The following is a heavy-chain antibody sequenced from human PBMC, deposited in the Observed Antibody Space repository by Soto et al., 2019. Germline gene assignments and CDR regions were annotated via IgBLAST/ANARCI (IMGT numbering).Heavy chain of an antibody. Sequence: QVQLQQWGAGLLKPSETLSLTCAVYGGSFSGYYWSWIRQPPGKGLEWIGEINHSGSTNYNPSLKSRVTISVDTSKNQFSLKLISVTAADTAVYYGARADQLLWGGWFDPWGQGTLVTVSS. V-gene: IGHV4-34*01. CDR1: GGSFSGYY. J-gene: IGHJ5*02. D-gene: IGHD2-2*01. CDR2: INHSGST. CDR3: ARADQLLWGGWFDP.